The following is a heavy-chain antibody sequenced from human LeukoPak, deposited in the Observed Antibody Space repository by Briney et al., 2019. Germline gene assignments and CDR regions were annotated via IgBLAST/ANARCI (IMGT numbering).Heavy chain of an antibody. J-gene: IGHJ4*02. V-gene: IGHV3-23*01. CDR1: GFTFSSYA. Sequence: PGGSLRLSCAASGFTFSSYAMSWVRQAPGKGLEWVSFISGSGDSTYYVGSVKGRFTISRDNAKNSLYLQMNSLRAEDTALYYCARVSDISVAAYFDYWGQGTLVTVSS. D-gene: IGHD6-19*01. CDR2: ISGSGDST. CDR3: ARVSDISVAAYFDY.